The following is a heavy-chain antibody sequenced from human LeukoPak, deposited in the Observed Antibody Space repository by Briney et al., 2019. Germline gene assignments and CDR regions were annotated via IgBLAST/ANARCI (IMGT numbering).Heavy chain of an antibody. CDR2: MNPNSGNT. Sequence: GASVKVSCKASGYTFTSYDINWVRQATGQGLEWMGWMNPNSGNTGYAQKFQGRVTMTRNTSISTAYMELSSLRSEDTAVYYCARVRYFWSGLYWFDPWGQGTLVTVSS. CDR1: GYTFTSYD. CDR3: ARVRYFWSGLYWFDP. J-gene: IGHJ5*02. V-gene: IGHV1-8*01. D-gene: IGHD3-3*01.